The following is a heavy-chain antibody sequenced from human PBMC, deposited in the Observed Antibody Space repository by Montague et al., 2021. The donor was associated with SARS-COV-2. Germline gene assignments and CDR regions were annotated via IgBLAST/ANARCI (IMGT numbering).Heavy chain of an antibody. CDR3: ARTGYFASGNYV. V-gene: IGHV3-7*01. CDR2: IKEDGSEK. CDR1: GFTFSRYW. D-gene: IGHD3-10*01. Sequence: SLRLSCAASGFTFSRYWMTWVRQAPGKGPEWVANIKEDGSEKYYVDSVKGRFTISRDNAKNSLSLQMNSLRAEDTAVYYCARTGYFASGNYVWGQGTLVTVSS. J-gene: IGHJ4*02.